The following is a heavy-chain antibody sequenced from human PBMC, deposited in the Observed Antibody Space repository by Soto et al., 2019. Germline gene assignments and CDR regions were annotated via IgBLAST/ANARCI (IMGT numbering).Heavy chain of an antibody. CDR3: ARADTSGIHYFDY. CDR2: IYYGGRT. V-gene: IGHV4-59*02. Sequence: PAETLTLSCTVTGVTVSSYDRRWMRQPPGKGLECMADIYYGGRTNYNPPLKSRVTISDDTPKNQINRRLKSETAADTGVYYCARADTSGIHYFDYWGQGSLVTVSS. CDR1: GVTVSSYD. J-gene: IGHJ4*02. D-gene: IGHD6-13*01.